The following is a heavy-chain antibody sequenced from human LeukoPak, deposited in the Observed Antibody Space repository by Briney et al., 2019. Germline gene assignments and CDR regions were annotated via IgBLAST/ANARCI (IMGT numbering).Heavy chain of an antibody. Sequence: GGSLRLSCAASGFTFSSYAMSWVRQAPGKGLEWVSAISGSGGSTYYADSVKGRFTISRDNSKNTLYLQMNSLRAEDTAVYYCAKSPRILAAAVRLYYYYYYMDVWGKGTTVTVSS. J-gene: IGHJ6*03. CDR2: ISGSGGST. CDR1: GFTFSSYA. CDR3: AKSPRILAAAVRLYYYYYYMDV. V-gene: IGHV3-23*01. D-gene: IGHD6-13*01.